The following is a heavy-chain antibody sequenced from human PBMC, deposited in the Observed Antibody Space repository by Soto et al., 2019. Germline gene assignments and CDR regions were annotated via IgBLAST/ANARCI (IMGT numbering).Heavy chain of an antibody. D-gene: IGHD2-2*01. CDR3: AKEGDIAVVPGGYFDC. V-gene: IGHV3-23*01. CDR1: GFTFSRYA. J-gene: IGHJ4*02. Sequence: EVQLLESGGDLTQPGGSLRLSCSASGFTFSRYAMSWVRQAPGKGLEWVSAISGSGARTYYTDSVKGRFTISRDNSKNKLFLEMNSLRAEDTAIYYCAKEGDIAVVPGGYFDCWGQGTLVTVSS. CDR2: ISGSGART.